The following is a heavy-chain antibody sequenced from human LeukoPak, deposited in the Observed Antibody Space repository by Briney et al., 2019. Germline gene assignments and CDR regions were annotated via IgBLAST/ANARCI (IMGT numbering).Heavy chain of an antibody. V-gene: IGHV3-21*01. CDR1: GFTFSSYN. Sequence: PGGSLRLSCVASGFTFSSYNMIWVRQAPGKGLKWVSSISSSSTYIYYADSVKGRFTISRDNAKNSLFLQMNSLRAEDTAVYYCARFALKTPPTDWGQGTLVTVSS. D-gene: IGHD1-14*01. J-gene: IGHJ4*02. CDR3: ARFALKTPPTD. CDR2: ISSSSTYI.